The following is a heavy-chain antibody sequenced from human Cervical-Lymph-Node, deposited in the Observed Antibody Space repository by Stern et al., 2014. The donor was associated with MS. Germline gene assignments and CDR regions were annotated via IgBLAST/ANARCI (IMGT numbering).Heavy chain of an antibody. Sequence: QVQLVQSGSELKKPGASVKVSCKSSGYTFTNYAIHWVRQAPGQGLEWMGWINTNTGNPTYAQGFTGRFVFSLDTSVSTAYLQISSLKAEDTAVYYCARREVRGVVSLTMFDYWGQGTQVTVSS. CDR2: INTNTGNP. CDR1: GYTFTNYA. D-gene: IGHD3-10*01. V-gene: IGHV7-4-1*02. J-gene: IGHJ4*02. CDR3: ARREVRGVVSLTMFDY.